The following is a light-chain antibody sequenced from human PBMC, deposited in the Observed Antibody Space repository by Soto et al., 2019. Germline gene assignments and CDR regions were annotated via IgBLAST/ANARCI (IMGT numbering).Light chain of an antibody. CDR2: GAS. Sequence: EIVLTQSPGTLSLSPGEEATLXCRASQGVTSKFLAWYQQKAGQPPRLLILGASTRATGIADRFSGSGSGTDFTLTISRLEPEDFAVYYCQQYGDSRLTFGGGTKVDIK. CDR3: QQYGDSRLT. V-gene: IGKV3-20*01. CDR1: QGVTSKF. J-gene: IGKJ4*01.